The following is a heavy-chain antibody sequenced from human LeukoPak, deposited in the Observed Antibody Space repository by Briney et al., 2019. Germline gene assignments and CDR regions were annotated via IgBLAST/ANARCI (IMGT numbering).Heavy chain of an antibody. CDR2: IDWDDDK. J-gene: IGHJ4*02. CDR3: ARPTGSGWRFFDY. V-gene: IGHV2-70*11. CDR1: GFSLSTSGMC. D-gene: IGHD6-19*01. Sequence: RMYGPALVKPTQTLTLTCTFSGFSLSTSGMCVCWIRQPPGKALEWLARIDWDDDKYYGTSLRTRLTISKDTSKNQVVLTMTNMDPVDTATYYCARPTGSGWRFFDYWSQGTLVTVSS.